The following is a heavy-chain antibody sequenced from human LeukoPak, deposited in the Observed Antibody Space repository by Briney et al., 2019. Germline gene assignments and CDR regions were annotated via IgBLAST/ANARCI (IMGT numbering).Heavy chain of an antibody. D-gene: IGHD3-22*01. V-gene: IGHV3-74*01. J-gene: IGHJ4*02. CDR2: INSDGSST. Sequence: PGGSLRLSCAASGFTFSSYWMHWVRQAPGKGLVWVSRINSDGSSTSYADSVKGRFTISRDNAKNTLYLQMNSLRAEDTAVYCCARAYYDSSGYCDYWGQGTLVTVSS. CDR3: ARAYYDSSGYCDY. CDR1: GFTFSSYW.